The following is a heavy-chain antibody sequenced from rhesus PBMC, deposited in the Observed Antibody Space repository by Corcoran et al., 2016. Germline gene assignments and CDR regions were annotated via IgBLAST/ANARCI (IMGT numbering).Heavy chain of an antibody. J-gene: IGHJ4*01. D-gene: IGHD6-19*01. CDR1: GGSISDDYY. CDR3: AREEGYSSSY. V-gene: IGHV4-93*01. Sequence: QVQLQESGPGLVKPSETLSLTCAVSGGSISDDYYWSWIRQPPGKGLESIGGIYGSGGSTEYNPSLKRLVTISKATSKTQFSLKLSSVTAADTAVYYCAREEGYSSSYWGQGDRDTVSS. CDR2: IYGSGGST.